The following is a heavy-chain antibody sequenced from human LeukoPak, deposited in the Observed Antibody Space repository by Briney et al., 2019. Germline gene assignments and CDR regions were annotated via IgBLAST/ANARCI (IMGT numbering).Heavy chain of an antibody. J-gene: IGHJ4*02. CDR2: INHSGST. V-gene: IGHV4-34*01. D-gene: IGHD1-26*01. CDR3: ASSTFSGGATTGRAFDY. CDR1: GGSFSGYY. Sequence: SETLSLTCAVYGGSFSGYYWSWIRQPPGKGLEWIGEINHSGSTNYNPSLKSRVTISVDTSKNQFSLKLSSVTAADTAVYYCASSTFSGGATTGRAFDYWGQGTLVTVSS.